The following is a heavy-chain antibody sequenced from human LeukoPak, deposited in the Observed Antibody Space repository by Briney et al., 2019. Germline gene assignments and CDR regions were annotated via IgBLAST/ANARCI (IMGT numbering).Heavy chain of an antibody. Sequence: SETLSLTCTVSGGSISSYYWTWIRQPPGKGLEWIGYIYYSGSTNYNPSLKSRVTISVDTSKNQFSLKLSSVTAADTAVYYCGRGYHDFSGYWLSYFDYWGQGTLVTVSS. D-gene: IGHD3-22*01. J-gene: IGHJ4*02. CDR3: GRGYHDFSGYWLSYFDY. CDR2: IYYSGST. V-gene: IGHV4-59*01. CDR1: GGSISSYY.